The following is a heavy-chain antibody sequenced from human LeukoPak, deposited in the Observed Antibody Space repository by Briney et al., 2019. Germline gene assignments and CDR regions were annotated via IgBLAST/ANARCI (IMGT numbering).Heavy chain of an antibody. CDR2: ISGGGVST. D-gene: IGHD4-17*01. J-gene: IGHJ4*02. CDR3: AKAVTVASFDY. CDR1: GFTFNNYA. Sequence: GGSLRLSCAASGFTFNNYAMSWVRQAPGKGLEWVSAISGGGVSTYYAASVKGRFTISRDNSKNTLYLQMNSLRAEDTAVYYCAKAVTVASFDYWGQGTLVTVSS. V-gene: IGHV3-23*01.